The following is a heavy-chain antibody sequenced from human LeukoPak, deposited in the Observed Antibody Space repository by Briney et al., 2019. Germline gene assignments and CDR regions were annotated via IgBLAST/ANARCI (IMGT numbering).Heavy chain of an antibody. CDR3: ARDDYYGSGSYLD. CDR2: INHSGST. V-gene: IGHV4-34*01. Sequence: SETLSLTCAVYGGSFSGYYWSWIRQPPGKGLEWIGEINHSGSTNYNPSLKSRVTISVDTSKNQFSLKLSSVTAADTAVYYCARDDYYGSGSYLDWGQGTLVTVSS. D-gene: IGHD3-10*01. J-gene: IGHJ4*02. CDR1: GGSFSGYY.